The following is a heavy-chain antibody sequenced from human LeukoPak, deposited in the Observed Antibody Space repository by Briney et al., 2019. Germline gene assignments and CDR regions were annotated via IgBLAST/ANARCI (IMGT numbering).Heavy chain of an antibody. CDR1: GFNFSTYW. D-gene: IGHD6-19*01. CDR3: ARDPPGLEVAGYDY. V-gene: IGHV3-7*01. J-gene: IGHJ4*02. Sequence: GGSLRLSCAVSGFNFSTYWMSWVRQAPGKGLEWVANMNQDGSEKYYVDSLKGRSTISRDNAKNSLYLQMNSLRAEDTAVYYCARDPPGLEVAGYDYWGQGTLVTVSS. CDR2: MNQDGSEK.